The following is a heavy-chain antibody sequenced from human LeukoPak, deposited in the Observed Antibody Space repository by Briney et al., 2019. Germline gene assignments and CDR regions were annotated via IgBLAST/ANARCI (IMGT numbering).Heavy chain of an antibody. Sequence: GGSLRLSCAASGFTFSSYWMSWVRQAPGKGLEWVANIKQDGSEKYYVDSVKGRFTISRHNAESSLYLQMNSLRAEDAAVYYCARDYKSPDFWSGYPPYHHDHWGQGTLVIVSS. J-gene: IGHJ4*02. V-gene: IGHV3-7*01. CDR2: IKQDGSEK. D-gene: IGHD3-3*01. CDR1: GFTFSSYW. CDR3: ARDYKSPDFWSGYPPYHHDH.